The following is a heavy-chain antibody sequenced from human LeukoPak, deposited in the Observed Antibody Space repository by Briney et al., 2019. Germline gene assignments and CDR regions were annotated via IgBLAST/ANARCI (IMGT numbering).Heavy chain of an antibody. CDR3: AKDGPVYYYASGSPDY. D-gene: IGHD3-10*01. J-gene: IGHJ4*02. Sequence: PGRSLRLSCAASGFTFTSYAMNWVRQAPGKGLEWVSAITGSGGSTYYADSVKGRFTISRHNSKNTLYLQMNSLRAEDTAVYYCAKDGPVYYYASGSPDYWGQGTLVTVSS. V-gene: IGHV3-23*01. CDR2: ITGSGGST. CDR1: GFTFTSYA.